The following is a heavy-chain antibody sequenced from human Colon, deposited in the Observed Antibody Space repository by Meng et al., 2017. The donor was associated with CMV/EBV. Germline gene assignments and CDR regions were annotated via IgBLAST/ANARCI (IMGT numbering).Heavy chain of an antibody. CDR1: GFSFSTYT. D-gene: IGHD2-21*02. CDR3: AKGHSDTVTAPDY. Sequence: AASGFSFSTYTMTWFRQVPGRGLEWVSRIRGSGGGIYYADSVQGRFTISRDNSKNILYLQMNSLRAEDSAVYYCAKGHSDTVTAPDYWGQGTLVTVSS. CDR2: IRGSGGGI. J-gene: IGHJ4*02. V-gene: IGHV3-23*01.